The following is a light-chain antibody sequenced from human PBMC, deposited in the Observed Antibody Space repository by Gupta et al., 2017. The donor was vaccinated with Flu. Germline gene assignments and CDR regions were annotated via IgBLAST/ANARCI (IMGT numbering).Light chain of an antibody. CDR2: KAS. Sequence: DIQMTQSPSTLSAYVGDRVTITCRASQSLSSWLAWYQQKPGKAPNLLIYKASNLESGVPSRFSGSGSGTEFTLTISSLHRDDFATYYCQQHDSYSLTFGGGTKVEI. J-gene: IGKJ4*01. CDR1: QSLSSW. V-gene: IGKV1-5*03. CDR3: QQHDSYSLT.